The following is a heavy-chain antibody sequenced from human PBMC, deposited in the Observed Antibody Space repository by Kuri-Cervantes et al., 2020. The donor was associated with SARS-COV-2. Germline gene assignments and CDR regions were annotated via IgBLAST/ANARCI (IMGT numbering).Heavy chain of an antibody. D-gene: IGHD3-9*01. CDR3: ARDWLRGGFDY. CDR2: IKQDGSEK. J-gene: IGHJ4*02. CDR1: GLTFSSYW. V-gene: IGHV3-7*05. Sequence: GGSLRLSCAASGLTFSSYWMSWVRQAPGKGLEWVANIKQDGSEKHYVDSAKGRFTISRDNAKNSLYLQMNSLRAEDTAVYYCARDWLRGGFDYWGQGTLVTVSS.